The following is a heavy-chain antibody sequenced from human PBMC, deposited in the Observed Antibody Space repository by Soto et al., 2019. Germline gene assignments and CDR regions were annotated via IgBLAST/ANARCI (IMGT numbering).Heavy chain of an antibody. J-gene: IGHJ5*02. Sequence: QLQLQESGSGLVKPSQTLSLTCAVSGGSISSGGYSWSWIRQPPGKGLEGIGYIYHSGSTYYNPSPXSXXTIAVDRSKNQFSLKLSSVTAADTAVYYCARVPSPWGQGTLVTVSS. CDR3: ARVPSP. CDR2: IYHSGST. V-gene: IGHV4-30-2*01. CDR1: GGSISSGGYS.